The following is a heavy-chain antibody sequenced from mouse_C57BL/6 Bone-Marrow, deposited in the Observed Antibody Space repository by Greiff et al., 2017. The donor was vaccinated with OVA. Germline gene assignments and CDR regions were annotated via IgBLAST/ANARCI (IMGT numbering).Heavy chain of an antibody. CDR3: TRSLYGNYDDY. Sequence: EVQLQQSGTVLARPGASVKMSCKTSGYTFTSYWMHWVKQRPGQGLEWIGAIYPGNSDTSYNQKFKGKAKLTAVTSASTAYMELSSLTNEDSAVYYCTRSLYGNYDDYWGQGTTLTVSS. D-gene: IGHD2-1*01. V-gene: IGHV1-5*01. CDR1: GYTFTSYW. J-gene: IGHJ2*01. CDR2: IYPGNSDT.